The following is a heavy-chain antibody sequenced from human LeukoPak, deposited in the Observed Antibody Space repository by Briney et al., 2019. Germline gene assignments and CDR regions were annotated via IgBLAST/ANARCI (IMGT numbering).Heavy chain of an antibody. CDR1: GGSFSGYY. J-gene: IGHJ5*02. V-gene: IGHV4-34*01. Sequence: SETLSLTCAVYGGSFSGYYWSWIRQPPGKGLEWIGEINHSGSTNYNPSLKSRVTISVDTSKNQFSLKLSSVTAADTAVYYCARVLGETATRFDPWAREPWSSSP. CDR3: ARVLGETATRFDP. CDR2: INHSGST. D-gene: IGHD5-24*01.